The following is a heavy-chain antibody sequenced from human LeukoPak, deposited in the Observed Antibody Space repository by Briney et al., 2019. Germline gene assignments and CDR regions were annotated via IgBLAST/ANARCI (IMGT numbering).Heavy chain of an antibody. D-gene: IGHD3-16*02. V-gene: IGHV1-18*04. Sequence: ASVKVSCKASGYTFTSYGISWVRQAPGQGLEWMRSISPYNGNTKYTERLQGRVIMTTDTSTRIAYMELRSLRSDDTAVFYCARDQYDYTWGSYRPYFDSWGQGTLVTVSS. J-gene: IGHJ4*02. CDR3: ARDQYDYTWGSYRPYFDS. CDR2: ISPYNGNT. CDR1: GYTFTSYG.